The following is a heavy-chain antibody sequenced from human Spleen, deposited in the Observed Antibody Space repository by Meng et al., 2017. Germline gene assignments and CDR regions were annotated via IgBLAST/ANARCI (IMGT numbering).Heavy chain of an antibody. Sequence: GSLRLSCIVSGYSISSGYYWGWIRQPPGKGLEWIGSIYHSGSTHYNPSLKSRVTISVDTSKNQFSLKLSSVTAADTAVYYCARSYGSGILDAFHIWGQGTMVTVSS. J-gene: IGHJ3*02. CDR3: ARSYGSGILDAFHI. CDR2: IYHSGST. D-gene: IGHD3-10*01. V-gene: IGHV4-38-2*02. CDR1: GYSISSGYY.